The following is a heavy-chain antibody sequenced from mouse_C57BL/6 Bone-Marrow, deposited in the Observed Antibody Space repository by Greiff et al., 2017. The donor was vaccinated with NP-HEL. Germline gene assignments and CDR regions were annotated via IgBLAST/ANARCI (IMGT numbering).Heavy chain of an antibody. CDR2: IHPNSGST. Sequence: QVQLQQPGAELVKPGASVTLSCKASGYTFTSYWMHWVKQRPGQGLEWIGMIHPNSGSTNYNEKFKSKATLTVDKSSSTAYMQLSSLTSEDSAVYYCARKDGYYAGFAYWGQGTLVTVSA. D-gene: IGHD2-3*01. V-gene: IGHV1-64*01. CDR3: ARKDGYYAGFAY. J-gene: IGHJ3*01. CDR1: GYTFTSYW.